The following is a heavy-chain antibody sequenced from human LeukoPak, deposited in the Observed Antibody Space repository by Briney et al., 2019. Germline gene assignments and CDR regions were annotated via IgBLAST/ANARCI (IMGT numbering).Heavy chain of an antibody. D-gene: IGHD4-17*01. CDR3: ARDQDKTTVTTDY. Sequence: GGSLRLSCAASGFTFSSYAMHWVRQAPGKGLEWAAVISYDGSNKYYAASVKGRFTISRDNSKNTLYLQMNSLRAEDTAVYYCARDQDKTTVTTDYWGQGTLVTVSS. CDR2: ISYDGSNK. V-gene: IGHV3-30*04. CDR1: GFTFSSYA. J-gene: IGHJ4*02.